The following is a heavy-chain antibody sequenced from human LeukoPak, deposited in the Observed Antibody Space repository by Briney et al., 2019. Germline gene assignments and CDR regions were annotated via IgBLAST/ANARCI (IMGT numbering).Heavy chain of an antibody. V-gene: IGHV4-34*01. CDR2: INHSGST. J-gene: IGHJ5*02. CDR1: GGSFSGYY. Sequence: SETLSLTCAVYGGSFSGYYWSWIRQPLGKGLEWIGEINHSGSTNYNPSLKSRVTISVHTSKNQFSLKLSSVTAADTAVYYCARLMFDPWGQGTLVTASS. CDR3: ARLMFDP.